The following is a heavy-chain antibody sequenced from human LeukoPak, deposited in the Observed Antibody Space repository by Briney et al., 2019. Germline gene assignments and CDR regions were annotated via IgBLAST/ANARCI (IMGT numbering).Heavy chain of an antibody. CDR3: EAVAAARVVTPLDY. CDR1: GFTFSSYR. D-gene: IGHD4-23*01. CDR2: INSDGSTT. J-gene: IGHJ4*02. V-gene: IGHV3-74*01. Sequence: PGGSLRLSCAVSGFTFSSYRMHWVRQAPGKGLVWVSHINSDGSTTSYADSVKGRFTISRDNAKGTLYLQMNSLRAEDTAVYYCEAVAAARVVTPLDYWGQGTLVTVSS.